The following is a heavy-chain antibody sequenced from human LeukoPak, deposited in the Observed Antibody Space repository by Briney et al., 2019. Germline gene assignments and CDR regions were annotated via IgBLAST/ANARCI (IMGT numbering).Heavy chain of an antibody. V-gene: IGHV3-23*01. CDR2: ISGSGGST. J-gene: IGHJ4*02. D-gene: IGHD3-3*01. CDR1: GFTFSSYA. Sequence: GGSLRLSCAASGFTFSSYAMSWVRQAPGKGLEWVSAISGSGGSTYYADSVKGRFTISRDNSKNTLYLQMNSLRAEDTAVYYCAKAIRAQGTGLEWLLYPFDYWGQGTLVTVSS. CDR3: AKAIRAQGTGLEWLLYPFDY.